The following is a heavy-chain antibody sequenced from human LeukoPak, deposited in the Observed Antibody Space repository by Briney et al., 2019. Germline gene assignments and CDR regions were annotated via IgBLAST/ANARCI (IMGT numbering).Heavy chain of an antibody. V-gene: IGHV4-39*01. CDR2: IYYSGST. CDR1: GGSISSSSYY. D-gene: IGHD5-18*01. J-gene: IGHJ4*02. CDR3: ARHGGYSYSYIPY. Sequence: SETLSLTCTVSGGSISSSSYYWGWIRQPPGKGLEWIGSIYYSGSTYYNPSLKSRVTISVDTSKNQFSLKLSSVTAADTAVYYCARHGGYSYSYIPYWGQGTLVTVSS.